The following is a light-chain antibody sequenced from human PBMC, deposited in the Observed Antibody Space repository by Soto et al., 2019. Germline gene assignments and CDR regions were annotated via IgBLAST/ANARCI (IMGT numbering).Light chain of an antibody. V-gene: IGLV2-8*01. CDR1: SSDVGGYNH. CDR3: SSHAVSNNPFV. J-gene: IGLJ1*01. CDR2: DVN. Sequence: QSVLTQPPSASGSPGQSVTISCTGTSSDVGGYNHVSWYQQHPGKAPKLMIYDVNKRPSGVPDRFSGYKSGNTASLTVSGLQVEDDADYYCSSHAVSNNPFVFGTGTKVTVL.